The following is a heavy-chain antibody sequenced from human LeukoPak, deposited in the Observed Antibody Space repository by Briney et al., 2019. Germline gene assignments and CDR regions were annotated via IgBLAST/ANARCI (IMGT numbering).Heavy chain of an antibody. D-gene: IGHD5-12*01. CDR2: ISYDGVTE. J-gene: IGHJ4*02. CDR1: GFTFSSYA. CDR3: ARAEHHWIYYIDY. Sequence: GGSLRLSCAASGFTFSSYAMHWVRQAPGKGLEWVAVISYDGVTEFYGDSVKGRFTISRDNSNNTVYLQMNSLRADDTAIYYCARAEHHWIYYIDYWGQGTLVTVSP. V-gene: IGHV3-30-3*01.